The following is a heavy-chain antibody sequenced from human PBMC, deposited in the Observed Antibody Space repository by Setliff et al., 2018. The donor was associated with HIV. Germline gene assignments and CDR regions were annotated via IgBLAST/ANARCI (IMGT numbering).Heavy chain of an antibody. Sequence: PGGSLRLSCAASGFTFSNAWMSWVRQAPGKGLEWVGRIKSKTDGGTTDYAEPVKGRLTITRAESKNTVYLQMNSLKTEDTAVYYCTTDIGYESSGYRIGYWGHGTLVTVSS. CDR2: IKSKTDGGTT. D-gene: IGHD3-22*01. V-gene: IGHV3-15*01. CDR3: TTDIGYESSGYRIGY. CDR1: GFTFSNAW. J-gene: IGHJ4*01.